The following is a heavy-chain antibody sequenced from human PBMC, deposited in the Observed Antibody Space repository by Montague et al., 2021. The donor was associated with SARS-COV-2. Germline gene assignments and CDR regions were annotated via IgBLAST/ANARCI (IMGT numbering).Heavy chain of an antibody. CDR3: ARGYCSGSGCYYYYGMDV. J-gene: IGHJ6*02. CDR2: TNDSGRT. CDR1: GGSFSGYY. V-gene: IGHV4-34*01. D-gene: IGHD2-15*01. Sequence: SETLSLTCAVYGGSFSGYYWSWIRQPPGRGLEWIGETNDSGRTNYNPSLKVRVTISVDMSKNQFSLRLSSVTAAETAVYYCARGYCSGSGCYYYYGMDVWGQGTTVTVSS.